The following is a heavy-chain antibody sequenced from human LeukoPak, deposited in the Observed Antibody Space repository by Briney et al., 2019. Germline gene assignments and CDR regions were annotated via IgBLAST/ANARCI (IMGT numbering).Heavy chain of an antibody. V-gene: IGHV4-39*07. CDR3: ARVPSFDY. CDR1: GGSISGSTYY. J-gene: IGHJ4*02. Sequence: PSETLSLTCTVFGGSISGSTYYWGWIRQPPGKGLEWIGSIYYSGSTYYNPSLKSRVTISVDTSKNQFSLKLSSVTAADTAVYYCARVPSFDYWGQGTLVTVSS. CDR2: IYYSGST.